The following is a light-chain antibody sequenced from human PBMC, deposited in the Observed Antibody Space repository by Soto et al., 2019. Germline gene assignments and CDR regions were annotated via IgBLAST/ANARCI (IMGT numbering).Light chain of an antibody. V-gene: IGLV3-21*02. CDR2: DDT. Sequence: SYELTQSPSVSVAPGQTAKITCVAVNIATKSVHWSQQKPGQAPVLVVYDDTDRPSGIPERFSASKSGATATLTITRVEAGDEADYYCQVWDGSRDQVVFGGGTRSPS. J-gene: IGLJ3*02. CDR1: NIATKS. CDR3: QVWDGSRDQVV.